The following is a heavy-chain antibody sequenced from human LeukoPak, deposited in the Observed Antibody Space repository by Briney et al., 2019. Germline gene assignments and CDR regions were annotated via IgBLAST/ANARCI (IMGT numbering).Heavy chain of an antibody. V-gene: IGHV1-18*01. CDR1: GYRFIDFG. CDR3: ARWETGSWFDP. CDR2: ISGYNGKT. D-gene: IGHD1-14*01. J-gene: IGHJ5*02. Sequence: GASVNVSCKASGYRFIDFGITWVRQAPGQGLEWMGWISGYNGKTNYAQKFQGRVTMTTDTSTSTVYLELRSLRSDDTAVYYCARWETGSWFDPWGQGTLVTISS.